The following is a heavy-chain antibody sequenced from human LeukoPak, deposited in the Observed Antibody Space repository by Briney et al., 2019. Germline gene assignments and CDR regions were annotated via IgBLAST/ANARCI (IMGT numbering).Heavy chain of an antibody. CDR1: GGSISSNNW. J-gene: IGHJ4*02. CDR3: ASGSMVRGVRWGFDY. CDR2: IYHSGST. Sequence: SETLSLTCAVSGGSISSNNWWSWVRQPPGKGLEWIGEIYHSGSTNYNPSLKSRVTISVDKSKNQFSLKLSSVTAADTAVYYCASGSMVRGVRWGFDYWGQGTLATVSS. D-gene: IGHD3-10*01. V-gene: IGHV4-4*02.